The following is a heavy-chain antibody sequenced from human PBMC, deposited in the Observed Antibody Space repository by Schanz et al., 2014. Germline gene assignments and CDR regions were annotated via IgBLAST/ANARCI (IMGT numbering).Heavy chain of an antibody. CDR3: ARGNNDYFYYYMDV. D-gene: IGHD1-1*01. V-gene: IGHV4-31*03. CDR2: IYDGGST. CDR1: GGSISSGGYY. J-gene: IGHJ6*03. Sequence: QVQLQESGPGLVKPSQTLSLTCTVSGGSISSGGYYWSWIRQHPGKGLEWIGYIYDGGSTYYNPSLKSRVTISVDTSKNQFSLKVRSVTAADTAVYFCARGNNDYFYYYMDVWGQGTLVTVSS.